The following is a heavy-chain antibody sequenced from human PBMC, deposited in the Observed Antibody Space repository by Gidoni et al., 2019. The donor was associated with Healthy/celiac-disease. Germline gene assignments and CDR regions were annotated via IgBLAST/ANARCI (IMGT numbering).Heavy chain of an antibody. Sequence: QVQLQQWGAGLLKPSETLSLTCAVYGGSFSGYYWSWIRQPPGKGLEWIGEINHSGSTNYNPSLKSRVTISVDTSKNQFSLKLSSVTAADTAVYYCARKKGIRRFDPWGQGTLVTVSS. D-gene: IGHD2-21*01. J-gene: IGHJ5*02. CDR1: GGSFSGYY. CDR3: ARKKGIRRFDP. V-gene: IGHV4-34*01. CDR2: INHSGST.